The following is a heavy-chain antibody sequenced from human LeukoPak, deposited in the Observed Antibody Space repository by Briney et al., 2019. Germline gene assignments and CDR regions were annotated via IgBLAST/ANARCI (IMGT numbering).Heavy chain of an antibody. J-gene: IGHJ6*02. Sequence: GESLKISCKGSGYSFTSYWIGWVRQMPGKGLEWMGIIYPGDSDTRYSPSFQGQVTISADKSISTAYLQWSSLKASDTAMYYCARLGCSSTSCYDEDRGYYGMDVWGQGTTVTVSS. CDR1: GYSFTSYW. V-gene: IGHV5-51*01. CDR2: IYPGDSDT. D-gene: IGHD2-2*01. CDR3: ARLGCSSTSCYDEDRGYYGMDV.